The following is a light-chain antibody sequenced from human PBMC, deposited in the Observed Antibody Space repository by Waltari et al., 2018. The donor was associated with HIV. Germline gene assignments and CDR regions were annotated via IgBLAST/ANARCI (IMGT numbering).Light chain of an antibody. V-gene: IGLV1-44*01. Sequence: QSVLTQPPSASGTPGQRVTISCSGSSSNIGSNIVNWFQQLPGTAPKLLIYSNYQRPAGVPDRVSGAKSGTSASLAISGLQSEDEADYYCAAWDDSLNGPVFGGGTKLTVL. CDR1: SSNIGSNI. CDR2: SNY. J-gene: IGLJ2*01. CDR3: AAWDDSLNGPV.